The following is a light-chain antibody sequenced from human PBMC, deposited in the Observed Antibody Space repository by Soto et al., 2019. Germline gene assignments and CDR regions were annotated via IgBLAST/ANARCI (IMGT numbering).Light chain of an antibody. J-gene: IGLJ2*01. Sequence: QSVLTQPPSVSGAPGQRVTISCTGSSSNIGAGYDVHWYQQLPGTAPKLLIYGNSHRPSGVPDRFSGSKAGTSAALAITGLQAEDEAEYYCQSYDSSLSGFVVFGGGTQLTVL. CDR1: SSNIGAGYD. V-gene: IGLV1-40*01. CDR2: GNS. CDR3: QSYDSSLSGFVV.